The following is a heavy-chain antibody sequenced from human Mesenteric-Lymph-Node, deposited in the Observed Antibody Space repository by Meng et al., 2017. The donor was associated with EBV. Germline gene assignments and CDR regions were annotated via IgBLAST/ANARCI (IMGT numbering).Heavy chain of an antibody. CDR2: IHYSGNT. V-gene: IGHV4-30-4*08. J-gene: IGHJ5*02. D-gene: IGHD1-26*01. Sequence: VQADDPGPGRVYFPQPVSLTCAVSLCSTSSVVCFSIWFRQPPGEGLEWIRNIHYSGNTSYNPSLKCRLTISVDTSKTQFSLTLSSVTAADTAVYYCARVVGVTRSDATEGWFDPWGQGTLVTVSS. CDR3: ARVVGVTRSDATEGWFDP. CDR1: LCSTSSVVCF.